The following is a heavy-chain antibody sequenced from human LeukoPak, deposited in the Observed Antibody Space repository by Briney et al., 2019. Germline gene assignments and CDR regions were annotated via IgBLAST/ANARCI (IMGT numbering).Heavy chain of an antibody. D-gene: IGHD2-2*01. CDR3: ARDPARRFDY. V-gene: IGHV3-30*03. CDR2: ISYDGSNK. Sequence: PGGSLRLSCVASGFIFSSYGMHWVRQAPGKGLEWVAVISYDGSNKYYADSVKGRFTISRDNAKNSLYLQMSSLRTEDTAVYYCARDPARRFDYWGQGTLVTVSS. J-gene: IGHJ4*02. CDR1: GFIFSSYG.